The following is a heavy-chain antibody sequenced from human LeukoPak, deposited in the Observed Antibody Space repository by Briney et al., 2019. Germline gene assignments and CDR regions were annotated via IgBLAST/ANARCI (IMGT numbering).Heavy chain of an antibody. V-gene: IGHV4-4*07. CDR1: GGSISSYY. D-gene: IGHD3-22*01. Sequence: SETLSLTCTVSGGSISSYYWSWIRQPAGKGLEWIGRIYTSGSTNYNPSLKSRVTMSVDTSKNQFSLKLSSVTAADTAVYYCASQYYYDSSGLNYFDYWGQGTLVTVSS. CDR2: IYTSGST. J-gene: IGHJ4*02. CDR3: ASQYYYDSSGLNYFDY.